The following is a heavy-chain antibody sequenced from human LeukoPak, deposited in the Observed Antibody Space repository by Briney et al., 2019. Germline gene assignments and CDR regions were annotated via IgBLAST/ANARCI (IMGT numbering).Heavy chain of an antibody. CDR3: ARARTTRGFDY. CDR1: GVTSGFTFSNYA. J-gene: IGHJ4*02. V-gene: IGHV3-33*08. Sequence: PGGSLRLSCAASGVTSGFTFSNYAMHWVRQAPGKGLEWVAFIWYDGSNKYYADSVKGRFTISRDNSKNTLYLQMNSLRAEDTAVYYCARARTTRGFDYWGQGTLVTVSS. D-gene: IGHD4-17*01. CDR2: IWYDGSNK.